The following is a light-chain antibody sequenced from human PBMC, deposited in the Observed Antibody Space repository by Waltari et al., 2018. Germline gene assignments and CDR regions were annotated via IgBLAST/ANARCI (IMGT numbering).Light chain of an antibody. J-gene: IGLJ3*02. Sequence: QSVLTPPPSVSGPPGQRVTLPYTASTSNLRADSRLPWYQPVPGTAPKFLTYRNTNRPSGVPDRFSGSKSGTSASLAITGLQAEDEADYYCQSYDSSLSGSVFGGGTKLTVL. V-gene: IGLV1-40*01. CDR3: QSYDSSLSGSV. CDR2: RNT. CDR1: TSNLRADSR.